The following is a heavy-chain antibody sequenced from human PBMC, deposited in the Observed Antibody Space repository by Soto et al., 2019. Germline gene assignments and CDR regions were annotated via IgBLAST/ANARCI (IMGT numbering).Heavy chain of an antibody. D-gene: IGHD3-10*01. CDR3: ARDRDRYYYYGMDV. Sequence: PGGSLRLSCAASGFTFSSYSMNWVRQAPGKGLEWVSYISSSSSTIYYADSVKGRFTISRDNAKNSLYLQMNSLRDEDTAVYYCARDRDRYYYYGMDVWGQGTTVTVSS. J-gene: IGHJ6*02. CDR2: ISSSSSTI. V-gene: IGHV3-48*02. CDR1: GFTFSSYS.